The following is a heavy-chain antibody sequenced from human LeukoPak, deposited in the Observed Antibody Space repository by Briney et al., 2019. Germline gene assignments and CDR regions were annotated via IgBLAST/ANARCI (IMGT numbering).Heavy chain of an antibody. CDR3: ASAEYSSGWSYYYYYYGMDV. J-gene: IGHJ6*02. V-gene: IGHV3-9*01. CDR2: ISWNSGSI. CDR1: GFTFDDYA. Sequence: GRSLRLSCAASGFTFDDYAMHWVRQAPGKGLEWVSGISWNSGSIGYADSVKGRFTISRDNAKNSLYLQMNSLRAEDTAVYYCASAEYSSGWSYYYYYYGMDVWGQGTTVTVSS. D-gene: IGHD6-19*01.